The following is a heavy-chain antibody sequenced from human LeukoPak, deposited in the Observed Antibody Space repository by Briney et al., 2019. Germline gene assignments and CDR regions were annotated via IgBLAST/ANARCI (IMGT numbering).Heavy chain of an antibody. CDR2: IYTSGCT. Sequence: SETLSLTCTVSGGSISRYYWSWIRHPAGKGLEWIWRIYTSGCTNYNPSLKSRVTMSVDTSKNQFSLKLSSVTAADTAVYYCARGYSSGWYDYWGQGTLVTVSS. J-gene: IGHJ4*02. CDR1: GGSISRYY. CDR3: ARGYSSGWYDY. D-gene: IGHD6-19*01. V-gene: IGHV4-4*07.